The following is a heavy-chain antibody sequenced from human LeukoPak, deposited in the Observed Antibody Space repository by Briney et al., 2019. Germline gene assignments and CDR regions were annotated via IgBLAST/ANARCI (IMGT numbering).Heavy chain of an antibody. CDR2: IYYSGST. Sequence: SETLSLTCTVSGDSISSNSYYWGWIRQPPGQGREWIGSIYYSGSTYYNPSLKSRVTISVDTSKNEFSLKLSSVTAADTAVYYCARDPGEYYDSSGYYYNYFDYWGQGTLVTVSS. CDR1: GDSISSNSYY. V-gene: IGHV4-39*07. CDR3: ARDPGEYYDSSGYYYNYFDY. J-gene: IGHJ4*02. D-gene: IGHD3-22*01.